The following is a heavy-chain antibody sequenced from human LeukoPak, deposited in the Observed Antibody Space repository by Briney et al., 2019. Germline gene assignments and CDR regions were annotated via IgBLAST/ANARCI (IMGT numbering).Heavy chain of an antibody. CDR2: MNPNSGNT. J-gene: IGHJ3*02. D-gene: IGHD1-26*01. V-gene: IGHV1-8*01. Sequence: GASVKVSFKSSGYTFTSYDINWVRQATGQGLEWMGWMNPNSGNTGYAQKFQGRVTMTRNTSICTAYMELSSLRSEDTAVYYCARGQGGSYSDDAFDIWGQGTMVTVSS. CDR3: ARGQGGSYSDDAFDI. CDR1: GYTFTSYD.